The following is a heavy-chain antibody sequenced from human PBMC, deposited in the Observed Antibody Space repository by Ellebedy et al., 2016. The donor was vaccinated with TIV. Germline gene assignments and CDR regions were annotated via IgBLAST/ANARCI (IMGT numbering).Heavy chain of an antibody. V-gene: IGHV1-69*13. Sequence: SVKVSCXAFGGTFNNYGISWVRQAPGQELEWMGGFIPIFRKANYAQKFQGRVTITADESTSTAYMELSSLRSEDTAVYYCARDRGSSGTYYPRLGYYYYMDVWGKGTTVTVSS. CDR2: FIPIFRKA. D-gene: IGHD1-26*01. CDR1: GGTFNNYG. J-gene: IGHJ6*03. CDR3: ARDRGSSGTYYPRLGYYYYMDV.